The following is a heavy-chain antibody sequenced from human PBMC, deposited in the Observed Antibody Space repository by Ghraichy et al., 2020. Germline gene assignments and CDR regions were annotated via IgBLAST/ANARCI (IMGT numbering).Heavy chain of an antibody. V-gene: IGHV1-46*01. Sequence: ASVKVSCKASGYTFTSYYMHWVRQAPGQGLEWMGIINPSGGSTSYAQKFQGRVTMTRDTSTSTVYMELSSLRSEDTAVYYCARDLPLTGTTSLDAFDIWGQGTMVTVSS. CDR2: INPSGGST. D-gene: IGHD1-7*01. CDR3: ARDLPLTGTTSLDAFDI. J-gene: IGHJ3*02. CDR1: GYTFTSYY.